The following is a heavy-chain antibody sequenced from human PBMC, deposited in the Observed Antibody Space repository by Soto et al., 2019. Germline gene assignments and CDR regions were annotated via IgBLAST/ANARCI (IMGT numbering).Heavy chain of an antibody. J-gene: IGHJ3*02. V-gene: IGHV4-31*03. D-gene: IGHD1-7*01. CDR2: IYYSGST. Sequence: SETLSLTCTVSGGSISSGGYYWSWIRQHPGKGLEWIGYIYYSGSTYYNPSLKSRVTISVDTSKNQFSLKLSSVTAADTAVYYCARDEAGTTWMGAFDIWGQGTMVTVSS. CDR1: GGSISSGGYY. CDR3: ARDEAGTTWMGAFDI.